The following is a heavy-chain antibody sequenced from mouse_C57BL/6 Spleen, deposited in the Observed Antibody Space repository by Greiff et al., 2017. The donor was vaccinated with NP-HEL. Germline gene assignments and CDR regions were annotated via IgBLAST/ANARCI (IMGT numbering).Heavy chain of an antibody. CDR3: TRETPWFAY. CDR1: GYTFTDYE. D-gene: IGHD3-2*01. V-gene: IGHV1-15*01. Sequence: VKLQQSGAELVRPGASVTLSCKASGYTFTDYEMHWVKQTPVHGLEWIGAIDPETGGTAYNQKFKGKAILTADKSSSTAYMELRSLTSADSAVDYCTRETPWFAYWGQGTLVTVSA. CDR2: IDPETGGT. J-gene: IGHJ3*01.